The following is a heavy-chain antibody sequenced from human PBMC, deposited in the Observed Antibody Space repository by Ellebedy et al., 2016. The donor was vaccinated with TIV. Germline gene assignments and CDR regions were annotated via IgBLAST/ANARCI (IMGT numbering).Heavy chain of an antibody. D-gene: IGHD4-17*01. J-gene: IGHJ4*02. CDR2: IYYSGTT. Sequence: GSLRLSXTVSGGSISSSSYYWGWIRQPPGKGLEWIGSIYYSGTTYYNPSLKSRVTISVDTSKNQFSLKLSSVTAADTAVYYCARGDYGDYAFHYWGQGTLVTVSS. V-gene: IGHV4-39*01. CDR1: GGSISSSSYY. CDR3: ARGDYGDYAFHY.